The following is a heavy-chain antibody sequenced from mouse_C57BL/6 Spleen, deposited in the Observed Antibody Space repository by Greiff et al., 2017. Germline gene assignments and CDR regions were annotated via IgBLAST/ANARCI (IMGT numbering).Heavy chain of an antibody. CDR3: ARRGGTAQTWFAY. J-gene: IGHJ3*01. CDR2: IYPGSGST. D-gene: IGHD3-2*02. V-gene: IGHV1-55*01. CDR1: GYTFTSYW. Sequence: QVQLQQPGAELVKPGASVKMSCKASGYTFTSYWITWVKQRPGQGLEWIGDIYPGSGSTNYNEKFKSKATLTVDTSSSQAYMQLSSLTSEDSAVYYCARRGGTAQTWFAYWGQGTLVTVSA.